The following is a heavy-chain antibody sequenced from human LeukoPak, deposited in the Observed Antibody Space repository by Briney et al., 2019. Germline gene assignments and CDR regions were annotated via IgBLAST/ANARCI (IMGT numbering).Heavy chain of an antibody. CDR1: GDSINSYY. D-gene: IGHD6-19*01. CDR2: IYYSGST. Sequence: PSETLSLTCTVSGDSINSYYWSWIRQPPGKGLEWIGYIYYSGSTSYNPSLKSRVTISVDTSKKQFSLKLSPVTAADTAVYYCASTTYRRGRYNFDFWGQGTLVTVSS. V-gene: IGHV4-59*01. CDR3: ASTTYRRGRYNFDF. J-gene: IGHJ4*02.